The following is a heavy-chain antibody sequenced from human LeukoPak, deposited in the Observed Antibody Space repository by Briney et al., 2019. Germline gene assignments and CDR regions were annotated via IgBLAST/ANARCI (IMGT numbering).Heavy chain of an antibody. CDR1: GFTFSTYW. Sequence: GGSLRLSCAASGFTFSTYWMSWVRQAPGKGLEWVSAISGSGGSTYYADSVKGRFTISRDNSKNTLYLQMNSLRAEDTAVYYCAKPRYDILTGWNDYWGQGTLVTVSS. CDR3: AKPRYDILTGWNDY. J-gene: IGHJ4*02. CDR2: ISGSGGST. D-gene: IGHD3-9*01. V-gene: IGHV3-23*01.